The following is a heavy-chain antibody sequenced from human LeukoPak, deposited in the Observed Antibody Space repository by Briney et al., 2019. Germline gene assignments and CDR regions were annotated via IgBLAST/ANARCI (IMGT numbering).Heavy chain of an antibody. V-gene: IGHV3-74*01. J-gene: IGHJ4*02. Sequence: TGGSLRLSCAASGFTFSSYWMHWVRQAPGKGLVWVSRINSDGSSTSYADSVKGRFTISRDNAKNSLYLQMNSLRAEDTAVYYCARNRYCSGCSCYYFDYWGQGTLVTVSS. CDR2: INSDGSST. CDR1: GFTFSSYW. D-gene: IGHD2-15*01. CDR3: ARNRYCSGCSCYYFDY.